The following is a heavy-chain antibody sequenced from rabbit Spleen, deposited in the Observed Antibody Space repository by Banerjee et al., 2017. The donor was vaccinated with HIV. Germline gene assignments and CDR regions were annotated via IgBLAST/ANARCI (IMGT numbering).Heavy chain of an antibody. CDR1: GVSLNDKDV. V-gene: IGHV1S45*01. CDR2: INTITGTA. Sequence: QEQLEESGGGLVKPEGSLTLTCKASGVSLNDKDVMCWVRQAPGKGLEWIACINTITGTAVYATWAKGRFTISKTSSTTVALQMTSLTAADTAIYFCARDLTDVIGWNFDFWGPGTLVTVS. CDR3: ARDLTDVIGWNFDF. D-gene: IGHD1-1*01. J-gene: IGHJ4*01.